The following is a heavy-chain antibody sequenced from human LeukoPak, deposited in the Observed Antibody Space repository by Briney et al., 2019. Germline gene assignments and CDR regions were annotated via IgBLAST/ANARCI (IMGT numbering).Heavy chain of an antibody. V-gene: IGHV4-39*01. CDR3: ARRSSCSGGSCSLGLDY. D-gene: IGHD2-15*01. Sequence: SETLSLTCTVSGGSISSSSYCWGWIRQPPGKGLEWIGSIYYSGSTYYNPSLKSRVTISVDTSKNQFSLKLSSVTAADTAVYYCARRSSCSGGSCSLGLDYWGQGTLVTVSS. CDR2: IYYSGST. J-gene: IGHJ4*02. CDR1: GGSISSSSYC.